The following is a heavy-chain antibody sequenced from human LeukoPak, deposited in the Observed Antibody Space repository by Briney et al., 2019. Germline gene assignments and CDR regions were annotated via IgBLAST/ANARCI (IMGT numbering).Heavy chain of an antibody. CDR3: AREVYGDYGVAYYYYYMDV. CDR1: GFTFSSYA. D-gene: IGHD4-17*01. CDR2: ISSNGGST. Sequence: GGSLRLSCAASGFTFSSYAMHWVRQAPGKGLEYVSAISSNGGSTYYANSVKGRFTISRDNSKNTLYLQMGSLRAEDMAVYYCAREVYGDYGVAYYYYYMDVWGKGTTVTISS. V-gene: IGHV3-64*01. J-gene: IGHJ6*03.